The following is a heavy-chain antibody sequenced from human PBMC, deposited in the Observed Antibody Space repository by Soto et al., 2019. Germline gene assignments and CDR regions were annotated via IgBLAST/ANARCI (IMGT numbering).Heavy chain of an antibody. J-gene: IGHJ6*02. CDR2: IRTKSNNYAT. CDR3: TNGVDV. CDR1: AFTLSGSV. V-gene: IGHV3-73*01. Sequence: GSLRLSGAASAFTLSGSVMHWVRQASGKGLEWVGRIRTKSNNYATAYAESVKGRFTVSRDDSENTAYLQMNSLKTEDTAVYYCTNGVDVWGQGTTVTVSS.